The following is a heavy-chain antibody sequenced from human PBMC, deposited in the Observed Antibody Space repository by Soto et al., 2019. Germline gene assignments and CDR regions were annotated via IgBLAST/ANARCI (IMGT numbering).Heavy chain of an antibody. V-gene: IGHV1-69*01. CDR1: GGTLSDYA. J-gene: IGHJ6*04. Sequence: QVQLVQSGAEVKTPGSSVKVSCKASGGTLSDYAISWVRQAPGQGLEWMGGIMPTVDSANYAQNFQGRLTSCADESTRTANLELSRLRSDDTAVYYCAVAAVREIMAQESSGMAVWGKGTTVIVPS. D-gene: IGHD2-21*02. CDR2: IMPTVDSA. CDR3: AVAAVREIMAQESSGMAV.